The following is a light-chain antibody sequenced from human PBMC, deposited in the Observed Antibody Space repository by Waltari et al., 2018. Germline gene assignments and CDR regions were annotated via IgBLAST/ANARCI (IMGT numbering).Light chain of an antibody. Sequence: QSDLTQPASVSGSPGQSITISCTGTSTDVGRYNYVSWYQQHPGKAPKPMIYDVTHRPSGVSDRCSGSKSGNTASLTISGLQAEDEADYYCSSLSSSSTLVVFGGGTKLTVL. J-gene: IGLJ2*01. CDR3: SSLSSSSTLVV. CDR2: DVT. V-gene: IGLV2-14*03. CDR1: STDVGRYNY.